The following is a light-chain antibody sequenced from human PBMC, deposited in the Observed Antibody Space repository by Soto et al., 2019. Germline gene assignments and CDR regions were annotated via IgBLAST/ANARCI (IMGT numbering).Light chain of an antibody. CDR2: AAS. CDR1: QGISSY. CDR3: QKYDSAASLT. Sequence: DIQMTQSPSSLSASVGDRVTVTCRASQGISSYLAWYQQKTGKVPKLLIYAASTLQPVIPSRFSGSGSGTEFTLTISSLQPEDVATNYCQKYDSAASLTFGGGTKVEIK. V-gene: IGKV1-27*01. J-gene: IGKJ4*01.